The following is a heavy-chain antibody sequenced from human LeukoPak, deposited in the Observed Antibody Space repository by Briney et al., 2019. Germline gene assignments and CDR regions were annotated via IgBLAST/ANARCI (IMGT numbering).Heavy chain of an antibody. V-gene: IGHV4-61*02. CDR3: ARDQLGDAFDI. J-gene: IGHJ3*02. D-gene: IGHD7-27*01. CDR1: GGSISSGSYY. Sequence: PSETLSLTCTVSGGSISSGSYYWSWIRQPAGKGLEWIGRIYTSGSTNYNPSLKSRVTMSVDTSKNQFSLKLSSVTAADTAVYYCARDQLGDAFDIWGQGTMVTVSS. CDR2: IYTSGST.